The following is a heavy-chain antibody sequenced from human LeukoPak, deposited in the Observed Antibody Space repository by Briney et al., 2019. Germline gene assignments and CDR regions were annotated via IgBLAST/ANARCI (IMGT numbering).Heavy chain of an antibody. CDR3: ARQGGSDY. D-gene: IGHD3-16*01. CDR1: GGSISSRSYD. V-gene: IGHV4-39*01. Sequence: PSETLSLTCTVSGGSISSRSYDWGWIPQPPGKGLEWIGSIYYSGSTYYNPSLKSRVTISVDTSKNQFSLKLSSVTAADTAVYYCARQGGSDYWGQGTLVTVSS. J-gene: IGHJ4*02. CDR2: IYYSGST.